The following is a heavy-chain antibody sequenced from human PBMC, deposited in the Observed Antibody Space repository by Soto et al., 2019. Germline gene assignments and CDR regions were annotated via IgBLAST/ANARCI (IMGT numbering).Heavy chain of an antibody. J-gene: IGHJ6*02. CDR1: GYTFTSYG. V-gene: IGHV1-18*04. CDR3: ARGGKSGSYTGYYYSYGMDV. Sequence: ASVKVSCKASGYTFTSYGISWVRQAPGQGLEWMGWISAYNGNTNYAQKLQGRVTMTTDTSTSTAYMELRSLRSDDTAVYYCARGGKSGSYTGYYYSYGMDVWGQATTVTVSS. D-gene: IGHD1-26*01. CDR2: ISAYNGNT.